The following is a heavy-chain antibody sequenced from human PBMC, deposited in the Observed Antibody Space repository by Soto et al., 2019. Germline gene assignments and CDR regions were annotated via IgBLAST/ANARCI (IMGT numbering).Heavy chain of an antibody. CDR2: IIPILGIA. J-gene: IGHJ4*02. V-gene: IGHV1-69*02. CDR1: GGTFSSYT. CDR3: ARGSSSSKDQNFDY. Sequence: GASVKVSCKASGGTFSSYTISWVRQAPGQGLEWMGRIIPILGIANYAQKFQGRVTITADKSTSTAYMGLSSLRSEDTAVYYCARGSSSSKDQNFDYWGQGTLVTVSS. D-gene: IGHD6-13*01.